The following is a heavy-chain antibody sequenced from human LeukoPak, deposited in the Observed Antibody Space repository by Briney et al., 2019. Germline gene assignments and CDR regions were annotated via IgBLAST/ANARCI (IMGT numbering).Heavy chain of an antibody. D-gene: IGHD3-22*01. CDR3: AKSQGSSGYYPFDY. Sequence: GGSLRLSCAASGFTFSSSDMSWVRQAPGQGLEWVSVISTSGDNTYYADSVKGRFTISRDNSKNTLYLQMNSLRAEDTAVYYCAKSQGSSGYYPFDYWGQGTLVTVS. CDR2: ISTSGDNT. V-gene: IGHV3-23*01. CDR1: GFTFSSSD. J-gene: IGHJ4*02.